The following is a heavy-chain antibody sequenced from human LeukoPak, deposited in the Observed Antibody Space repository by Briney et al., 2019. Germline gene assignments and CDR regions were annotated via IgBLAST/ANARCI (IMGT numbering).Heavy chain of an antibody. J-gene: IGHJ4*02. Sequence: GGSLRLSCAASGFTFSSYAMSWVRQAPGKGLEWVSAISGSGGSTYYADSVKGRFTISRDNSKNTLYLQMNSLRAEDTAVYYCAKGNHPRLVPAAYYFDYWGQGTLVTVSS. D-gene: IGHD2-2*01. CDR1: GFTFSSYA. V-gene: IGHV3-23*01. CDR2: ISGSGGST. CDR3: AKGNHPRLVPAAYYFDY.